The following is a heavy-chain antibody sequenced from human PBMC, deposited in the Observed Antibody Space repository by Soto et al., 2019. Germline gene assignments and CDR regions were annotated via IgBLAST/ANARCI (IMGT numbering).Heavy chain of an antibody. J-gene: IGHJ6*02. CDR1: GFTFSSYA. CDR3: ARDSGYGDYDSHYYGMDV. CDR2: ISYDGSNK. Sequence: GGSLRLSCAASGFTFSSYAMHWVRQAPGKGLEWVVVISYDGSNKYYADSVKGRFTISRDNSKNTLYLQMNSLRAEDTAVYYCARDSGYGDYDSHYYGMDVWGQGTTVTVSS. D-gene: IGHD4-17*01. V-gene: IGHV3-30-3*01.